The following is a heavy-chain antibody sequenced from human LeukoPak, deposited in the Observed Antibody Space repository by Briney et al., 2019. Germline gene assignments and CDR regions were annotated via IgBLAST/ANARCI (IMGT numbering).Heavy chain of an antibody. CDR2: IYYSGST. V-gene: IGHV4-59*01. CDR1: GGSISSYY. J-gene: IGHJ4*02. CDR3: ARVLPYDILTGSYYFDY. D-gene: IGHD3-9*01. Sequence: SETLSLTCTVSGGSISSYYWSWIRQPPGKGLEWIGYIYYSGSTNYNPSLKSRVTISVDTSKNQFSLKLSSVTAADTAVYYCARVLPYDILTGSYYFDYWGQGTLVTVSS.